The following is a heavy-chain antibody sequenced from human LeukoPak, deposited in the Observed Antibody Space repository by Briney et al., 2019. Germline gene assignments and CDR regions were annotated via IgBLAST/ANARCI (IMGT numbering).Heavy chain of an antibody. CDR1: GFTFHAYA. CDR2: ISSNGGSS. V-gene: IGHV3-64D*09. CDR3: VKITSVTGGVS. D-gene: IGHD2-8*02. Sequence: GGSLRLFCSACGFTFHAYAQYWVRQAPGKGLEYVSGISSNGGSSFYADSVKGRFTISRDNSKNTLYLQMSSLRAEDTAVYYCVKITSVTGGVSWGERTRLTVSS. J-gene: IGHJ4*02.